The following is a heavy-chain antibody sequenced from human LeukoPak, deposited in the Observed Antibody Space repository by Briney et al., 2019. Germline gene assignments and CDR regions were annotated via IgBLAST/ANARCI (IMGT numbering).Heavy chain of an antibody. CDR2: IYSGGST. J-gene: IGHJ4*02. CDR3: ARGGTWSFDY. Sequence: PGGSLRLSCSASGFSFSNYAMHWVRQAPGKGLEWVSVIYSGGSTSYADSVKGRFTISRDNSKNTLYLQMNSLRAEDTAVYYCARGGTWSFDYWGQGTLVTVSS. CDR1: GFSFSNYA. V-gene: IGHV3-53*01. D-gene: IGHD1-26*01.